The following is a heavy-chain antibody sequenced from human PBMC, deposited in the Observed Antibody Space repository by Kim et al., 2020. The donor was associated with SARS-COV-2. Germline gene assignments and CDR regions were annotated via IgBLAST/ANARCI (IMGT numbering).Heavy chain of an antibody. D-gene: IGHD6-13*01. Sequence: DSVKGRFTNSRNNAENTLYLQMNSLRTEDTAIYYCAKVGSSGPNYFDSWGQGTLVTVSS. CDR3: AKVGSSGPNYFDS. V-gene: IGHV3-30*02. J-gene: IGHJ4*02.